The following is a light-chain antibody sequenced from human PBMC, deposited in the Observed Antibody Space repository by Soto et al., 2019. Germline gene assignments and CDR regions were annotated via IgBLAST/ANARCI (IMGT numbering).Light chain of an antibody. Sequence: QSVLTQPPSVSGAPGQRVTISCTGSSSNIGAGYYVHWYQQLPGTAPKLLIYGNSNRPSGVPDRFSGSKSGASASLAITGGQAEDEADYYCQSYDSSLSGGVFGGGTQLTVL. CDR2: GNS. CDR1: SSNIGAGYY. V-gene: IGLV1-40*01. CDR3: QSYDSSLSGGV. J-gene: IGLJ2*01.